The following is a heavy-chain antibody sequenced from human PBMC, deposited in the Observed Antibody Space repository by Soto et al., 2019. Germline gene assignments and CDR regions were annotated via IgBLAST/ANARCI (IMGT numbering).Heavy chain of an antibody. CDR2: IFHDGTA. V-gene: IGHV4-4*02. Sequence: SSETLSLTCAVSGVSITSGNWWTWVRQSPQRGLEYIGEIFHDGTANYYPSFERRVAMSVDTSRNQFSLKLTSVTAADTAVYFCARLVYDTRLNYMYFDFWGPGTLVTVSS. D-gene: IGHD3-10*01. CDR3: ARLVYDTRLNYMYFDF. CDR1: GVSITSGNW. J-gene: IGHJ4*02.